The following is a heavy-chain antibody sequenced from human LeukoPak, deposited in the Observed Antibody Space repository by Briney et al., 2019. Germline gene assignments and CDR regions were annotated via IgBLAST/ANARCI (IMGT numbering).Heavy chain of an antibody. Sequence: TGGSLRLSCAASGFTLSNYWMSWVRQAPGKGLEWVANINKDGSGKYYVDSVKGRFTSSRDNAKKSLYLQMNSLTAEDTAVYYCARATTAGFLERTSAFDIWGQGTMVTVSS. CDR3: ARATTAGFLERTSAFDI. V-gene: IGHV3-7*01. J-gene: IGHJ3*02. CDR2: INKDGSGK. D-gene: IGHD3-3*01. CDR1: GFTLSNYW.